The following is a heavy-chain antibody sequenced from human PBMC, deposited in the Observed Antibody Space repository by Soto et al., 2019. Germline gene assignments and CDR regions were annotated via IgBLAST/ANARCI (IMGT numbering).Heavy chain of an antibody. V-gene: IGHV1-3*01. CDR3: ARGDGNFPYFDY. CDR1: GYALTSFA. Sequence: QVQVVQSGAEVKKPGASVKVSCKASGYALTSFALHWVCQVAGQRLEWMGWINAGNDNTKNSQKFRGRVTIIRDTSANTVYMELSSLRSEDTALYYCARGDGNFPYFDYWGQGTLVTVSS. D-gene: IGHD1-7*01. CDR2: INAGNDNT. J-gene: IGHJ4*02.